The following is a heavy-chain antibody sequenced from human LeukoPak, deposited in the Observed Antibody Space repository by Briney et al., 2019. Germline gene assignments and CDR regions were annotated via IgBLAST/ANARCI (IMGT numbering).Heavy chain of an antibody. CDR1: GFTFSSYS. J-gene: IGHJ4*02. V-gene: IGHV3-21*01. CDR3: ARITYYYDSSGYYHPWFDY. D-gene: IGHD3-22*01. CDR2: ISSSSSYI. Sequence: GRSLRLSCAASGFTFSSYSMNWVRQAPGKGLEWVSSISSSSSYIYYADSVKGRFTISRDNAKNSLYLQMNSLRAEDTAVYYCARITYYYDSSGYYHPWFDYWGQGTLVTVSS.